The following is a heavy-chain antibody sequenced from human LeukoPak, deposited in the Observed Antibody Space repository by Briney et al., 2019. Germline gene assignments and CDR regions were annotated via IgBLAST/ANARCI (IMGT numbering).Heavy chain of an antibody. Sequence: GGSLRLSCAASGFTFDDYGMSWVRQAPGKGLEWVSAISGSGGSTYYADSVKGRFTISRDNSKNTLYLQMNSLRAEDTAVYYCAKGVITFGGVIAPGVYYFDYWGQGTLVTVSS. CDR1: GFTFDDYG. D-gene: IGHD3-16*02. V-gene: IGHV3-23*01. CDR2: ISGSGGST. J-gene: IGHJ4*02. CDR3: AKGVITFGGVIAPGVYYFDY.